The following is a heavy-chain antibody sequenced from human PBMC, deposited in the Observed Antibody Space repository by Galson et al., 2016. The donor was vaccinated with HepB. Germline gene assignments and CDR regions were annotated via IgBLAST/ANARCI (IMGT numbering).Heavy chain of an antibody. V-gene: IGHV3-23*01. D-gene: IGHD2-15*01. CDR3: ARDVVMEINGPRATYAMDV. J-gene: IGHJ6*04. CDR2: ISSSGGRT. Sequence: SLRLSCAASGFTFDDYVMTWVRRAPGKGLEWVSCISSSGGRTDYSASVKGRFTISRDTSENILYLQMNSLRAEDTAVYYCARDVVMEINGPRATYAMDVWGKGTTVTVPS. CDR1: GFTFDDYV.